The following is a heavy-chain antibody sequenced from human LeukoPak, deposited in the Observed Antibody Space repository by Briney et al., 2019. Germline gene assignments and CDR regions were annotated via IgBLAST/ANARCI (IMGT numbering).Heavy chain of an antibody. D-gene: IGHD3-10*01. V-gene: IGHV3-7*01. J-gene: IGHJ4*02. Sequence: GGSLRLSCVGSGFTFSGHWMNWVRQAPGKRLEWVATIKQDGSERYYVESVKGRFTISRDNAKNSQPLQMNSLRVEDTAVYYCVSGTGWVFDYWGQGTLVTVSS. CDR2: IKQDGSER. CDR1: GFTFSGHW. CDR3: VSGTGWVFDY.